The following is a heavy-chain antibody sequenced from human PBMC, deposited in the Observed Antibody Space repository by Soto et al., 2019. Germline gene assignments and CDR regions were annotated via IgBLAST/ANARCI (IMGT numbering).Heavy chain of an antibody. Sequence: EAQLVESGGGLVKPGGSLRLSCAASGFTFSSYSMNWVRQAPGKGLEWVSSISSSISYIYYADSVKGRFTISRDNAKNSLYLQMNSLRAEDTAVYYCARDQPGYSYGYGLGYWGQGTLVTVSS. CDR2: ISSSISYI. V-gene: IGHV3-21*01. J-gene: IGHJ4*02. CDR1: GFTFSSYS. CDR3: ARDQPGYSYGYGLGY. D-gene: IGHD5-18*01.